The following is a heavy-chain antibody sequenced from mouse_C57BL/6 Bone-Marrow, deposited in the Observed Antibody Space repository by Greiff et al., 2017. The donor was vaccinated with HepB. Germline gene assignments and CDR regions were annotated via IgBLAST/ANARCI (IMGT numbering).Heavy chain of an antibody. D-gene: IGHD1-1*01. Sequence: QVQLKQSGAELVKPGASVKLSCKASGYTFTEYTIHWVKQRSGQGLEWIGWFYPGSGSIKYKEKFKDKATLTADKSSSTVYMELSRLTSEDSAVYFCARHEEAYYGSSYYAMDYWGQGTSVTVSS. J-gene: IGHJ4*01. CDR1: GYTFTEYT. CDR3: ARHEEAYYGSSYYAMDY. V-gene: IGHV1-62-2*01. CDR2: FYPGSGSI.